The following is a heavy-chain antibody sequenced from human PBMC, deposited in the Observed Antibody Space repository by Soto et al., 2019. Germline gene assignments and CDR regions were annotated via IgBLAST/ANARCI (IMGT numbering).Heavy chain of an antibody. CDR1: GYTFTGYY. CDR3: ATSLSAGYYYGMDV. J-gene: IGHJ6*02. V-gene: IGHV1-2*02. D-gene: IGHD6-25*01. CDR2: INPNSGGT. Sequence: GASVMVSCKASGYTFTGYYMNWVRQAPGQGLEWMGWINPNSGGTNYAQKFQGRVTMTRDTSISTAYMELSRLRSDDTAVYYCATSLSAGYYYGMDVWGQGTTVTVSS.